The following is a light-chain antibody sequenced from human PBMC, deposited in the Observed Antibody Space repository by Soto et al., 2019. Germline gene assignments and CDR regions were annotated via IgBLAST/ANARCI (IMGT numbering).Light chain of an antibody. J-gene: IGLJ3*02. V-gene: IGLV1-44*01. Sequence: QSVLTQPPSASGTPGQRVTISCSGSSSNIGSHVVYWYQQLPGTAPKLLIYNNNQRPAGVPDRFYGSKSGTSASLAISGLQSEDEADYYCAVWDDSLNGWVFGGGTKLTVL. CDR1: SSNIGSHV. CDR2: NNN. CDR3: AVWDDSLNGWV.